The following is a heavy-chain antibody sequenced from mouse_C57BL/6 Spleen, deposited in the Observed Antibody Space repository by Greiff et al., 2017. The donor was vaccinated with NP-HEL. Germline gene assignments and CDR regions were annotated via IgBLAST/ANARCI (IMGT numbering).Heavy chain of an antibody. CDR3: ARTDSMRGNFDY. V-gene: IGHV1-4*01. J-gene: IGHJ2*01. CDR2: INPSSGYT. CDR1: GYTFTSYT. Sequence: QVQLQQSGAELARPGASVKMSCKASGYTFTSYTMHWVKQRPGQGLEWIGYINPSSGYTKYNQKFKDKATLTADKSSSTAYMQLSSLTSEDSAVYYCARTDSMRGNFDYWGQGTTLTVSS. D-gene: IGHD2-3*01.